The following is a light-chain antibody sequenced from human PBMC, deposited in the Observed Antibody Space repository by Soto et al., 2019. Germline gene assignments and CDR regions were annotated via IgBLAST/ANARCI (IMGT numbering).Light chain of an antibody. Sequence: EIVMTQSPANRSVSPGERATLSCRAIQRVRSNLAWYQQKPGQAPRLLIYGASTRATGIPARFSGSGSGTEFNLTISSLQSEDFAFYYCQQYNNWPCTFGQGTKLEIK. J-gene: IGKJ1*01. CDR1: QRVRSN. V-gene: IGKV3-15*01. CDR2: GAS. CDR3: QQYNNWPCT.